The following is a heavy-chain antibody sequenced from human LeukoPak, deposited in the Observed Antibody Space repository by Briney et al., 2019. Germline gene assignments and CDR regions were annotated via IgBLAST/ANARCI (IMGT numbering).Heavy chain of an antibody. Sequence: PGGPLRLSCAASGFTFSQYYISWLRQAPGRGLEGIGNIYYSGSDNYNASLRSRVIISLDTSKKQFSLKSGPVTDADTALYYCARVGVDDSGNILKYFFDYWGQGTLVTVSS. CDR3: ARVGVDDSGNILKYFFDY. D-gene: IGHD4-23*01. CDR1: GFTFSQYY. V-gene: IGHV4-59*01. CDR2: IYYSGSD. J-gene: IGHJ4*02.